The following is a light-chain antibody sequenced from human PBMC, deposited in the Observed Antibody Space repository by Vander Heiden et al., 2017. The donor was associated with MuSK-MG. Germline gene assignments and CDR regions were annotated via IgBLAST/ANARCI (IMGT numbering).Light chain of an antibody. J-gene: IGLJ2*01. V-gene: IGLV3-1*01. Sequence: SYPLTQPPSVSLPPAQTASITCSGDKLGDKYACWYQQKPGQSPVLVIYQDSKRPSGIPERFSGSNAGNTATLTISGTQAMDEDDYYCQAWDSSTVVFGGGTKLTVL. CDR3: QAWDSSTVV. CDR2: QDS. CDR1: KLGDKY.